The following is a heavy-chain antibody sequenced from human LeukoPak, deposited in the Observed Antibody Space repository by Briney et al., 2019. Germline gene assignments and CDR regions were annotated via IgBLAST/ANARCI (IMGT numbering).Heavy chain of an antibody. CDR2: IRYDGRNK. Sequence: PGGSLRLSCAVSGFTFNGYGMHWVRQAPGKGLEWVAFIRYDGRNKNYADSVKGRFTISRDNSKNTLYLQMNSLRAEDTAVYYCARDRHCSSSSCYGLWGQGTRVTVSS. CDR3: ARDRHCSSSSCYGL. D-gene: IGHD2-2*01. J-gene: IGHJ4*02. CDR1: GFTFNGYG. V-gene: IGHV3-30*02.